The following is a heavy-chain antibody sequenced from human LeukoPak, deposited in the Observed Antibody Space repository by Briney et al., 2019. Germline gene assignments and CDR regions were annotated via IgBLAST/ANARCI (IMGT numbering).Heavy chain of an antibody. CDR3: ARGNYDSSDWSFDY. CDR2: ISSSSSTI. J-gene: IGHJ4*02. Sequence: GGSLRLSCAASGFTSGSYSMNWVRQAPGKGLEWVSYISSSSSTIYYADSVKGRFTISRDNAKNSLYLQMNSLRAKDTAVYYCARGNYDSSDWSFDYWGQGTLVTVSS. D-gene: IGHD3-22*01. CDR1: GFTSGSYS. V-gene: IGHV3-48*01.